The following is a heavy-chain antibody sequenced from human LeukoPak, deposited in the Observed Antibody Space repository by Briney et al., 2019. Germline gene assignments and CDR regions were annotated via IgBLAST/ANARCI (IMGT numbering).Heavy chain of an antibody. V-gene: IGHV4-4*09. Sequence: SETLSLTCSVSGGSFDSKYWSWIRQPPGKGLEWIGYIYTSGSTNFNPSLSSRVAMSIDTSKNQFSLKVYSVTAADTAVYYRANYIRNVHYYMDVWGKGTTVIVSS. CDR3: ANYIRNVHYYMDV. CDR1: GGSFDSKY. J-gene: IGHJ6*03. D-gene: IGHD1-1*01. CDR2: IYTSGST.